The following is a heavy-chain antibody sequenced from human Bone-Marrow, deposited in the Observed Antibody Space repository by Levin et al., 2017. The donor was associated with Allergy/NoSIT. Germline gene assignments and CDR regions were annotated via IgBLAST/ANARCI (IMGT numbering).Heavy chain of an antibody. CDR1: GFTFSSYA. D-gene: IGHD2-15*01. V-gene: IGHV3-30-3*01. CDR2: ISYDGSNK. J-gene: IGHJ4*02. CDR3: ARGWDIVVVVAATPADY. Sequence: GESLKISCAASGFTFSSYAMHWVRQAPGKGLEWVAVISYDGSNKYYADSVKGRFTISRDNSKNTLYLQMNSLRAEDTAVYYCARGWDIVVVVAATPADYWGQGTLVTVSS.